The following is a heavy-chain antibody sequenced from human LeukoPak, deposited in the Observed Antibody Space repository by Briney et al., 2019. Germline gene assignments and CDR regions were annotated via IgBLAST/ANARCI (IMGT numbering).Heavy chain of an antibody. CDR3: ARDRGSYPRDAFDI. CDR1: GYTFTSYD. V-gene: IGHV1-8*03. CDR2: MNPNSGNT. Sequence: ASVKVSCEASGYTFTSYDINWVRQATGQGLEWMGWMNPNSGNTGYAQKFQGRVTITRNTSISTAYMELSSLRSEDTAVYYCARDRGSYPRDAFDIWGQGTMVTVSS. J-gene: IGHJ3*02. D-gene: IGHD1-26*01.